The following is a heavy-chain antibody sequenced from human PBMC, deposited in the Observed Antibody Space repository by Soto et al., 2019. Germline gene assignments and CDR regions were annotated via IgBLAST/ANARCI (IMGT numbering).Heavy chain of an antibody. CDR2: ISAYNGNT. V-gene: IGHV1-18*01. CDR1: GYTFTSYG. D-gene: IGHD1-26*01. Sequence: QVQLVQSGAEVKKPGASVKVSCKASGYTFTSYGISWVRQAPGQGLEWMGWISAYNGNTNYAQKLQGRVTMTTDTSTSTAYMELRSLRSDDTAVYYCAGDAPRGSPRRHYYYYGMDVWGQGTTVTVSS. CDR3: AGDAPRGSPRRHYYYYGMDV. J-gene: IGHJ6*02.